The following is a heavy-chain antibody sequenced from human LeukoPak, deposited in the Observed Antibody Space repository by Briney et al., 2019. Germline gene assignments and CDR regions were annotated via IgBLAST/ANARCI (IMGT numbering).Heavy chain of an antibody. D-gene: IGHD6-6*01. CDR1: GLTFSSYS. CDR3: ARVAYSSSSEDY. Sequence: GGSLRLSCAASGLTFSSYSMNWVRQAPGKGLEWVSSISSSSSYIYYADSVKGRFTISRDTAKNSLYLQMNSLRAEDTAVYYCARVAYSSSSEDYWGQGTLVTVSS. V-gene: IGHV3-21*01. J-gene: IGHJ4*02. CDR2: ISSSSSYI.